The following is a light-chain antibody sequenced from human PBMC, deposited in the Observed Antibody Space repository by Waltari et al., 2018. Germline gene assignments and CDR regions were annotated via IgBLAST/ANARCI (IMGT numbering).Light chain of an antibody. Sequence: IVLTQSPATLSLSPGERATLSCRASQSVSRYLAWYQQKPGQAPRLLINDASNRATGIPDRFSGSGSGTDFTLTISSLEPEDFAVYYCQQRTNLITFGQGTRLGIK. CDR2: DAS. J-gene: IGKJ5*01. CDR3: QQRTNLIT. V-gene: IGKV3-11*01. CDR1: QSVSRY.